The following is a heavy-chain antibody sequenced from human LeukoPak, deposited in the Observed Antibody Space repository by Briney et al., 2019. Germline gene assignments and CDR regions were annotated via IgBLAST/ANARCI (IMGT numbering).Heavy chain of an antibody. Sequence: PGGFLRLSCEASGFTFSNSYMSWVRQAPGKGLEWVAIINPDGSQGSYVDSVKGRFAISRDNALNSLFLQMNSLSAEDTAVYYCARDPAYGALDIWGQGTTVTVSS. CDR1: GFTFSNSY. D-gene: IGHD2-21*01. J-gene: IGHJ3*02. CDR3: ARDPAYGALDI. CDR2: INPDGSQG. V-gene: IGHV3-7*01.